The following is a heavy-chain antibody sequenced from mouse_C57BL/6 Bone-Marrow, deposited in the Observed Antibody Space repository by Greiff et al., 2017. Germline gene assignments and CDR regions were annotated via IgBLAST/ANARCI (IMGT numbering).Heavy chain of an antibody. V-gene: IGHV14-1*01. D-gene: IGHD1-1*01. Sequence: EVQLQQSGAELVRPGASVKLSCTASGFNFKDYYMHWVKQRPEQGLEWIGRIDPEDGDTEYAPKFQGKATMTADTSSNTAYLQLSSLTSEDTAVYYCTTPFTTVVATRAYGGQGTLVTVSA. CDR2: IDPEDGDT. CDR3: TTPFTTVVATRAY. CDR1: GFNFKDYY. J-gene: IGHJ3*01.